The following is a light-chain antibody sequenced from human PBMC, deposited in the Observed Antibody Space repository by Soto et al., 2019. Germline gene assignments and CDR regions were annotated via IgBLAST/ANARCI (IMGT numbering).Light chain of an antibody. CDR2: AAS. CDR1: QSISTY. CDR3: QQSYSIPYV. V-gene: IGKV1-39*01. J-gene: IGKJ2*01. Sequence: DIKMTQSPSYLSASVGDRVTITCRASQSISTYVNWYQQKPGKAPQLLIHAASSLQGGVPSRFSGRGSGTDFTLTISSLHPEDFEPYYCQQSYSIPYVFGQATKLEI.